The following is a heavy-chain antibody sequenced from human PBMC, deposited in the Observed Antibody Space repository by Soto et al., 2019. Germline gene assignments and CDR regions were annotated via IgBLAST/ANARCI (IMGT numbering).Heavy chain of an antibody. CDR3: ARDTSGTGVDY. CDR1: GGSISSGDYY. CDR2: IYYSGST. Sequence: SETLSLTCTVSGGSISSGDYYWSWIRQPPGKGLEWIGYIYYSGSTYYNPSLKSRVTISVDTSKNQFSLKLSSVTAADTAVYYCARDTSGTGVDYWGQGTLVTVSS. D-gene: IGHD1-7*01. J-gene: IGHJ4*02. V-gene: IGHV4-30-4*01.